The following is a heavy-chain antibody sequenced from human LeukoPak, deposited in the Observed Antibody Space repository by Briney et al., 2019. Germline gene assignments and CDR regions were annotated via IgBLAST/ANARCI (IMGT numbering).Heavy chain of an antibody. V-gene: IGHV3-30*18. D-gene: IGHD1-26*01. J-gene: IGHJ4*02. CDR1: GFTFNNYA. Sequence: GGSLRLSCVASGFTFNNYAMNWVRQAPGKGLEWVAVISYDGSNKYYADSVKGRFTISRDNSKNTLYLQMNSLRAEDTAVYYCAKDPHHSGSYWMSYYFDYWGQGTLVTVSS. CDR2: ISYDGSNK. CDR3: AKDPHHSGSYWMSYYFDY.